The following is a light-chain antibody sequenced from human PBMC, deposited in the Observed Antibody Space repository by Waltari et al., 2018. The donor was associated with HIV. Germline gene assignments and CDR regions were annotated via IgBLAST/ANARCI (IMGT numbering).Light chain of an antibody. CDR3: QQYAASPYT. V-gene: IGKV3-20*01. J-gene: IGKJ2*01. CDR2: GAS. CDR1: ENMTSQY. Sequence: EIMLTQSQATLSLSPGETAIVSCRASENMTSQYLAWYQQKSGQAPRLLLFGASTRNPGVPERFGGAGSGADFTLTVSRLEPEDFALYFCQQYAASPYTFGQGT.